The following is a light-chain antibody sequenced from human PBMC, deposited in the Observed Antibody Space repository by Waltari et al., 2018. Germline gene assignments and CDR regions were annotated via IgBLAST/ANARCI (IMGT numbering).Light chain of an antibody. V-gene: IGKV3-20*01. CDR3: QQYGDSMT. CDR2: GAS. CDR1: QAVSTSY. J-gene: IGKJ1*01. Sequence: EIVLTQSPGTLSLSPGERGTLSCRASQAVSTSYLVWYQQKPGQAPRLLIYGASRRATGIPDRFSGSGSGTDCTLTISRLEPEDFAMYYCQQYGDSMTFGQGTKVEIK.